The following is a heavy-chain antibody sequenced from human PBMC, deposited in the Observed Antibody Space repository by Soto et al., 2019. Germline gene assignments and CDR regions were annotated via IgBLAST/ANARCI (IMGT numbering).Heavy chain of an antibody. Sequence: EVQLVESGGGLVKPGGSLRLSCAASGFPFSKAWMSWVRQVPGKGLEWVGRIKSKADGGTTDYAAPVKGKFTISSDDSSNTLYLQMYSLKTEDTAVYYCTIVLGYCSGGNCFTFDYWGQGAVVTVSS. V-gene: IGHV3-15*01. CDR3: TIVLGYCSGGNCFTFDY. CDR1: GFPFSKAW. D-gene: IGHD2-15*01. J-gene: IGHJ4*02. CDR2: IKSKADGGTT.